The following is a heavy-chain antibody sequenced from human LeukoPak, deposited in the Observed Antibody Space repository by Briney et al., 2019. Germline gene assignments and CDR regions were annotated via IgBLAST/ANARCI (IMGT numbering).Heavy chain of an antibody. J-gene: IGHJ6*02. Sequence: PSETLSLTCAVSGGSISSGGYSWSWIRQPPGKGLEWIGYIYHSGSTYYNPSLKSRVTISVDTSKNQFSLKLSSVTAADTAVYYCARDPRGAGYCSGGSCYENYYYYGMDVWGQGTTVTVSS. CDR1: GGSISSGGYS. CDR3: ARDPRGAGYCSGGSCYENYYYYGMDV. CDR2: IYHSGST. V-gene: IGHV4-30-2*01. D-gene: IGHD2-15*01.